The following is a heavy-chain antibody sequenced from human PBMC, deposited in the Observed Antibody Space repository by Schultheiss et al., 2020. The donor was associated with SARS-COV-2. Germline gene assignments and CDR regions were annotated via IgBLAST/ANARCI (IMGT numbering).Heavy chain of an antibody. CDR1: GFTFSNAW. V-gene: IGHV3-23*01. CDR3: AKDYGGATDY. Sequence: GESLKISCAASGFTFSNAWMSWVRQAPGKGLEWVSAISGSGGSTYYADSVKGRFTISRDNSKNTLYLQMNSLRAEDTAVYYCAKDYGGATDYWGQGTLVTVSS. D-gene: IGHD1-26*01. CDR2: ISGSGGST. J-gene: IGHJ4*02.